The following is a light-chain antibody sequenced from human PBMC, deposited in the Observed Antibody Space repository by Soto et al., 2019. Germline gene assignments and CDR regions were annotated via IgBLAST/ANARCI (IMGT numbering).Light chain of an antibody. CDR1: QTVTSSY. J-gene: IGKJ2*01. V-gene: IGKV3-20*01. CDR3: QQYGSSPVT. CDR2: GAS. Sequence: EIVLTQAPGTLSLSPGERATLSCRASQTVTSSYLGWYQQKPGQAPRLLIYGASFRATGIPDRFSGSGSGTDFTLTISRLEPEDFAVYYCQQYGSSPVTFGQGTKLEIK.